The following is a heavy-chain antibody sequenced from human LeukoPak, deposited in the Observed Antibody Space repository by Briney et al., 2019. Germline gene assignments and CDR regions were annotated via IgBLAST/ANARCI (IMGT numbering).Heavy chain of an antibody. CDR3: AKAIFIAAADAFDY. D-gene: IGHD6-13*01. CDR2: IYNSGSRT. V-gene: IGHV3-23*05. J-gene: IGHJ4*02. CDR1: GFTFSTYS. Sequence: PGGSLRLSCAASGFTFSTYSMTWVRQAPGKGLEWVSSIYNSGSRTFYGDSVKGRFTVSRDNSKNTLYLQMNSLRAEDTAVYYCAKAIFIAAADAFDYWGQGTLVTVSS.